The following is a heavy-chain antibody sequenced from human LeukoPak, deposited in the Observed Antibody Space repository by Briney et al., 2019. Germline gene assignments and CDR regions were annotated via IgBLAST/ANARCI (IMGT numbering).Heavy chain of an antibody. CDR1: GGSFSGYA. D-gene: IGHD2-2*01. V-gene: IGHV1-69*06. J-gene: IGHJ6*04. CDR2: IIPIFGTA. Sequence: SVKVSCKASGGSFSGYAISWVRQAPGQGLEWMGGIIPIFGTANYAQKFQGRVTITADKSTSTAYMELSSLRSEDTAVYYRARLVVVPAPSKYGMDVWGKGPTVTVSS. CDR3: ARLVVVPAPSKYGMDV.